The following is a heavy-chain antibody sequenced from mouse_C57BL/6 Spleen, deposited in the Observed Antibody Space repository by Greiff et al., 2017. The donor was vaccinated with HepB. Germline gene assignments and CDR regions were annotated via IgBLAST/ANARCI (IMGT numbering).Heavy chain of an antibody. CDR1: GYAFSSYW. CDR2: IYPGDGDT. V-gene: IGHV1-80*01. D-gene: IGHD2-4*01. CDR3: ARYDYDEAMDY. Sequence: VKLMESGAELVKPGASVKISCKASGYAFSSYWMNWVKQRPGKGLEWIGQIYPGDGDTNYNGKFKGKATLTADKSSSTAYMQLSSLTSEDSAVYFCARYDYDEAMDYWGQGTSVTVSS. J-gene: IGHJ4*01.